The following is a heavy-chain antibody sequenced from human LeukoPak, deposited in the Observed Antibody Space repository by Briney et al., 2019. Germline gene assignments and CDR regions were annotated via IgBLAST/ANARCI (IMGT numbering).Heavy chain of an antibody. D-gene: IGHD6-13*01. CDR3: AREAVGYSSSWYLDY. V-gene: IGHV3-21*04. CDR2: ISSSSSHI. CDR1: GFTFGSYS. J-gene: IGHJ4*02. Sequence: GGSLRLSCAASGFTFGSYSMNWVRQAPGKGLEWVSSISSSSSHIYYADSVKGRFTISRDNAKNSLYLQMNSLRAEDTAVYYCAREAVGYSSSWYLDYWGQGTLVTVSS.